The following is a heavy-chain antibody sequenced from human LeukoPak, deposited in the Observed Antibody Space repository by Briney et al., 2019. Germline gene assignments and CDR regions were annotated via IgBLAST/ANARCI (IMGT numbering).Heavy chain of an antibody. CDR1: GFTVSSNY. CDR2: ISGSGGST. D-gene: IGHD3-22*01. J-gene: IGHJ3*02. CDR3: AKSWNYYDSSGDDALDI. Sequence: AGGSLRLSCAASGFTVSSNYMSWVRQAPGKGLEWVSAISGSGGSTYYADSVKGPFTISRDNSKNTLYLQMNSLRVEDTAVYYCAKSWNYYDSSGDDALDIWGQGTMVTVSS. V-gene: IGHV3-23*01.